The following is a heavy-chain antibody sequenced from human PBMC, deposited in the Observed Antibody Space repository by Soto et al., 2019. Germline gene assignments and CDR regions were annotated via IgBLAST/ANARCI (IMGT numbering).Heavy chain of an antibody. CDR2: ISGSGGGT. Sequence: EVQVLESGGGLVQPGGSLRLSCAASGFTFSSYAMSWVRQAPGKGLEWVSRISGSGGGTYYADSVKGRFTFSRDNSKHTLYLQMNSLRAEDTAVYYCAKFGMATTKRSPPYYIDYWGQGALVTVSS. CDR1: GFTFSSYA. D-gene: IGHD1-1*01. V-gene: IGHV3-23*01. J-gene: IGHJ4*02. CDR3: AKFGMATTKRSPPYYIDY.